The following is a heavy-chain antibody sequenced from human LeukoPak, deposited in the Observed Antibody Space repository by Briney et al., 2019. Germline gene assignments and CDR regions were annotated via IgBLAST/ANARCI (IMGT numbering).Heavy chain of an antibody. Sequence: SETLSLTCAVYGGSFSGYYWSWIRQPPGKGLEWIGEINHSGSTNYNPSLKSRVTISVDTSKNQFSLKLSSVTAADTAVYYCAMDIVVVPAAANWGQGTLVTVSS. D-gene: IGHD2-2*03. CDR2: INHSGST. CDR1: GGSFSGYY. V-gene: IGHV4-34*01. J-gene: IGHJ4*02. CDR3: AMDIVVVPAAAN.